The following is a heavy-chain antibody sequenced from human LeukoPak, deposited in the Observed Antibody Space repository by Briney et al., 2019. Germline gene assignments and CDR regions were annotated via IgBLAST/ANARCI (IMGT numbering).Heavy chain of an antibody. Sequence: SETLSLTCTVSGGSISSSSYYWGWIRQPPGKGLEWIGSIYYSGSTYYNPSLKSRVTISVDTSKNQFSLKLSSVTAADTAVYYCARGVVVITSYNWFDPWGQGTLVTVSS. CDR1: GGSISSSSYY. CDR3: ARGVVVITSYNWFDP. J-gene: IGHJ5*02. D-gene: IGHD3-22*01. CDR2: IYYSGST. V-gene: IGHV4-39*07.